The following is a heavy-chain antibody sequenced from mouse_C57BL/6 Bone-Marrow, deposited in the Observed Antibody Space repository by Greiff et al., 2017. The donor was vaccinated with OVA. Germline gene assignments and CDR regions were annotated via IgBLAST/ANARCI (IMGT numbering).Heavy chain of an antibody. CDR2: IDPETGGT. V-gene: IGHV1-15*01. D-gene: IGHD1-1*01. J-gene: IGHJ1*03. CDR1: GYTFTDYE. Sequence: VQLQKSGAELVRPGASVTLSCKASGYTFTDYEMHWVKQTPVHGLEWIGAIDPETGGTAYNQKFKGKAILTADKSSSTAYMELRSLTSEDSAVYYCTRGITTVVGGGWYFDVWGTGTTVTVSS. CDR3: TRGITTVVGGGWYFDV.